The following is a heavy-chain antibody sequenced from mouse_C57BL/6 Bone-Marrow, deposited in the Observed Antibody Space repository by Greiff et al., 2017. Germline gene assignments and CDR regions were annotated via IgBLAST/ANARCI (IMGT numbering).Heavy chain of an antibody. CDR2: IDPSDSYT. V-gene: IGHV1-50*01. D-gene: IGHD1-1*01. CDR3: ARWVPYYYGSIV. CDR1: GYTFTSYW. J-gene: IGHJ1*03. Sequence: QVQLQQPGAELVKPGASVKLSCKASGYTFTSYWMQWVKQRPGQGLEWIGEIDPSDSYTNYNQKFKGKATLTVDTSSSTAYMQLSSLTSEDSAVYYCARWVPYYYGSIVWGTGTTGTVSS.